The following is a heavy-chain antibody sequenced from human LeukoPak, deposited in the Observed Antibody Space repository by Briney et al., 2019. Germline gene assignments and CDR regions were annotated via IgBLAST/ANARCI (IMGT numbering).Heavy chain of an antibody. J-gene: IGHJ5*02. CDR1: GGSISSYY. CDR2: IYTSGSP. Sequence: PSGTLSLTCSVSGGSISSYYWSWIRQPPGKGLEWIGYIYTSGSPNYNPSLKSRVTMSVDMSRRQFSLILSSVTAADTAVYYCARATQRYCSGTTCFPYWFDPWGQGTLVTVSS. D-gene: IGHD2-2*01. V-gene: IGHV4-4*09. CDR3: ARATQRYCSGTTCFPYWFDP.